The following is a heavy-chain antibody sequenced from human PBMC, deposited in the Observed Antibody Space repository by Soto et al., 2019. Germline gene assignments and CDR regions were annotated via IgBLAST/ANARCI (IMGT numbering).Heavy chain of an antibody. CDR3: ARHSGSYYFWFDS. Sequence: SETLSLTCTVSGRSISSSSYYWGWIRQPPGKGLEWIGSIYYSGITYYNPSLQSRVTVSVDTSKNQFSLKLSSVTVTDTAVYYCARHSGSYYFWFDSWGQGTLVTVSS. J-gene: IGHJ5*01. D-gene: IGHD1-26*01. V-gene: IGHV4-39*01. CDR1: GRSISSSSYY. CDR2: IYYSGIT.